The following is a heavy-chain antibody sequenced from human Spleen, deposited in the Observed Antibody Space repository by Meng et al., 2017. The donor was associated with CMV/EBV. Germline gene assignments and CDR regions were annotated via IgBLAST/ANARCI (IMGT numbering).Heavy chain of an antibody. CDR3: ARRNYSNPHFDY. D-gene: IGHD4-11*01. J-gene: IGHJ4*02. CDR2: ISGSGSTI. Sequence: GGSLRLSCAASGFTFSSYEMNWVRQAPGKGLEWVSYISGSGSTIYYADSVKGRFTISRDNAKNSLYLQMNSLRAEDTAVYYCARRNYSNPHFDYWGQGTLVTVSS. V-gene: IGHV3-48*03. CDR1: GFTFSSYE.